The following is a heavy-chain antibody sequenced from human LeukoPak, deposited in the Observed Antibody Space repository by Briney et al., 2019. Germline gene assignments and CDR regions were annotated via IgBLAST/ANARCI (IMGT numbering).Heavy chain of an antibody. D-gene: IGHD3-22*01. J-gene: IGHJ4*02. Sequence: ASXXXXXKASGYTFTSYYIHWVRQAPGQGLQWMGWIDPNSGGTNYAQKFQGRVTMTRDTSISTAYMELSRLRSDDTAVYYCARPDYYDSSGYPDYRGQGTLVTVSP. V-gene: IGHV1-2*02. CDR2: IDPNSGGT. CDR1: GYTFTSYY. CDR3: ARPDYYDSSGYPDY.